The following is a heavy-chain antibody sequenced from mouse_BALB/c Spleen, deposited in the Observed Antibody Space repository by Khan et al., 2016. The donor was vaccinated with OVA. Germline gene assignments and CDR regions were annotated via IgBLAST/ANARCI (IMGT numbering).Heavy chain of an antibody. CDR2: IFPGSVST. D-gene: IGHD2-2*01. CDR3: ARGGYGGFAY. J-gene: IGHJ3*01. CDR1: GYTFSSYW. V-gene: IGHV1-9*01. Sequence: QVQLQQSGGDLMKPGASVKISCKATGYTFSSYWIEWVKQRPGHGFEWIGQIFPGSVSTTYNEKFKGKATFTADTSSNTAYMQLSSLTSEDSAGYYCARGGYGGFAYWGQGTLVTVSA.